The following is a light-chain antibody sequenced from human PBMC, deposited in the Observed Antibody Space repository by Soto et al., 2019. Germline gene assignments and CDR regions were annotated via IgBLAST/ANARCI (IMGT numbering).Light chain of an antibody. CDR2: QDT. Sequence: SYELTQPPSVSVSPGQTASITCSGDKLGDKFASWYQQTPGQSPVLVIYQDTKRPSGIPERFSGSNSGNTATLTISGTQAMDEADYYCQAWDSNTGVFGTGTKVPS. V-gene: IGLV3-1*01. CDR3: QAWDSNTGV. CDR1: KLGDKF. J-gene: IGLJ1*01.